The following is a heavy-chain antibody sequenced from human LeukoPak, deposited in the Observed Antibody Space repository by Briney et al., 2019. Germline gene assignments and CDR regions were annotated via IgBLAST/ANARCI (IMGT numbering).Heavy chain of an antibody. CDR3: ARSRAGVWYFDY. V-gene: IGHV3-23*01. J-gene: IGHJ4*02. D-gene: IGHD3-10*01. Sequence: PGGSLRLSCAASGFTFSNYGMSWVRQAPGKGLEWVSVINISGAGTYYADGVKGRFTISRDNSKNTVYLQMNSLRAEDTAVYYCARSRAGVWYFDYWGQGTLVTVSS. CDR1: GFTFSNYG. CDR2: INISGAGT.